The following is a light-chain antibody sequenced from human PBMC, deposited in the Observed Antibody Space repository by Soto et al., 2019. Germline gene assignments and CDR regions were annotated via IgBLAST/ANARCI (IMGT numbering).Light chain of an antibody. CDR2: GAS. CDR3: QQYNNWPPYT. CDR1: QSVGSN. Sequence: EIVMTQSPATLSVSPGERAILSCRASQSVGSNLAWYQQKPGQAPRLLIYGASTRATGIPARFSGSGSGTEFTLTISSLQSEDFAVYYCQQYNNWPPYTFGQGTELEIK. V-gene: IGKV3-15*01. J-gene: IGKJ2*01.